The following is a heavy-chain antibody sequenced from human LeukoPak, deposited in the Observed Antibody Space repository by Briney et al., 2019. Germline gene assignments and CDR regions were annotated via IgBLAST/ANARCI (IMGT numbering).Heavy chain of an antibody. CDR2: IKQDGSEK. CDR3: ARDRGTTSSAGYYFDY. J-gene: IGHJ4*02. Sequence: PGGSLRLSCAASGFTFTSYWMSWVRQGPGKGLEWVANIKQDGSEKNYVDSVKGRFTISRDNSKNTLYLQMNSLRAEDTAVYYCARDRGTTSSAGYYFDYWGQGTLVTVSS. D-gene: IGHD6-6*01. CDR1: GFTFTSYW. V-gene: IGHV3-7*01.